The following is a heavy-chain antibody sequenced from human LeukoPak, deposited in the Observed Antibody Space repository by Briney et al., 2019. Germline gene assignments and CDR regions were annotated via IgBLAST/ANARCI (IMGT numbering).Heavy chain of an antibody. CDR1: GGSINSRNNY. V-gene: IGHV4-39*01. Sequence: SETLSLTCTVSGGSINSRNNYWGWLRQPPGKGLEWIAIISDTGTTYYSPSLKSRLTISVDTSKNQFSLTLSSVTAADTAVYYCARRNYPYYFDYWGQGTLVTVSS. CDR3: ARRNYPYYFDY. CDR2: ISDTGTT. D-gene: IGHD4-11*01. J-gene: IGHJ4*02.